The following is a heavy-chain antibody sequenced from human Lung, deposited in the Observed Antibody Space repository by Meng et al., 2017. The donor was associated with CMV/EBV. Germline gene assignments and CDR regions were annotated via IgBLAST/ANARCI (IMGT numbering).Heavy chain of an antibody. Sequence: ASVKVSCKTSGYKFTDYYLHWVRQAPGQGLEWRGWLNSESGGTNSAQKFKGRVTMTRDTSITEAYMELSRLTSDDTAVYFCAGGADSSSWYSPYASWGQGTLVTVSS. D-gene: IGHD6-13*01. CDR2: LNSESGGT. J-gene: IGHJ5*02. V-gene: IGHV1-2*02. CDR1: GYKFTDYY. CDR3: AGGADSSSWYSPYAS.